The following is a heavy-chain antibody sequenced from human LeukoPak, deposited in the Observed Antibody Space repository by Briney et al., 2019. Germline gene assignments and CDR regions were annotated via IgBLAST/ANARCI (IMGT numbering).Heavy chain of an antibody. Sequence: GGSLRLSCAASGFTFEDHGMSWVRQVPGKGLEWVSGINWDGGSTGYADSVKGRFTISRDNSKNTLYLQMNSLRAEDTAVYYCAKAARTGGWWDFDYWGQGTLVTVSS. V-gene: IGHV3-20*04. CDR2: INWDGGST. D-gene: IGHD6-19*01. CDR3: AKAARTGGWWDFDY. CDR1: GFTFEDHG. J-gene: IGHJ4*02.